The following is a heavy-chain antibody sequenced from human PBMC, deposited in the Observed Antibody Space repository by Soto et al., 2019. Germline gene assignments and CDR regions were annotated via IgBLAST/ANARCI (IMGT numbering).Heavy chain of an antibody. Sequence: GGSLRLSCAASGFTFSSYAMHWVRQAPGKGLEWVAVISYDGSNKYYADSVKGRFTISRDNSKNTLYLQMSSLRAEDTAVYYCARDSNYKTYYDFWSGYRMLNWFDPWGQGTLVTVSS. CDR2: ISYDGSNK. J-gene: IGHJ5*02. D-gene: IGHD3-3*01. CDR1: GFTFSSYA. V-gene: IGHV3-30-3*01. CDR3: ARDSNYKTYYDFWSGYRMLNWFDP.